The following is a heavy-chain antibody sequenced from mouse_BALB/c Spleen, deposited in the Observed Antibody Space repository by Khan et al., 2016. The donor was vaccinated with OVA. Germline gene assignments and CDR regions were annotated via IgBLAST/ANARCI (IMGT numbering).Heavy chain of an antibody. J-gene: IGHJ2*01. CDR2: INPHIGET. D-gene: IGHD1-1*01. CDR3: ARKNGSDFDY. V-gene: IGHV1-20*02. Sequence: IQLVQSGPELVKPGASVKISCKASGYSFTGYFMNWVMQSHGKSLEWIGRINPHIGETFYNQKFKGKATLTVDESSSTVHMELRSLASEDSAVYYCARKNGSDFDYWGQGTTRTVSS. CDR1: GYSFTGYF.